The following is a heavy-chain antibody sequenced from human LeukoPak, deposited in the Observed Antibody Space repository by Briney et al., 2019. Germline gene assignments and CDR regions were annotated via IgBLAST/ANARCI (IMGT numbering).Heavy chain of an antibody. J-gene: IGHJ4*02. Sequence: GGSLRLSCATSGFSFSGAWLSWVRQAPGKGLEWVSSISSSSSYIYYADSVKGRFTISRDNAKNSLYLQMNSLRAEDTAVYYCARDGSSGYVDYWGQGTLVTVSS. CDR3: ARDGSSGYVDY. D-gene: IGHD3-22*01. CDR1: GFSFSGAW. CDR2: ISSSSSYI. V-gene: IGHV3-21*01.